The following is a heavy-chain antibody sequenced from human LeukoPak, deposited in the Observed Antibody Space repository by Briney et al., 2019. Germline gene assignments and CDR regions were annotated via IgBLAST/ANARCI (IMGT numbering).Heavy chain of an antibody. V-gene: IGHV3-73*01. CDR1: GFTFSGSG. Sequence: GGSLRLSCAASGFTFSGSGLHWVRQASGKGLEWVGRIRSKANSYATAYAASVRGRFTISRDDSKNTAYLQMNSLKTEDTAVYYCTTLLGAQDFDYWGQGTLVTVSS. CDR3: TTLLGAQDFDY. CDR2: IRSKANSYAT. D-gene: IGHD3-16*01. J-gene: IGHJ4*02.